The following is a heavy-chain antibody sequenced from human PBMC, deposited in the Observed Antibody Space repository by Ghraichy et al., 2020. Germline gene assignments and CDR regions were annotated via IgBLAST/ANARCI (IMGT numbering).Heavy chain of an antibody. CDR2: IYYSGST. CDR1: GGSISSSSYY. J-gene: IGHJ4*02. V-gene: IGHV4-39*01. D-gene: IGHD3-3*01. Sequence: SETLSLTCTVSGGSISSSSYYWGWIRQPPGKGLEWIGSIYYSGSTYYNPSLKSRVTISVDTSKNQFSLKLSSVTAADTAVYYCARLSAAPFFFDYWGQGTLVTVSS. CDR3: ARLSAAPFFFDY.